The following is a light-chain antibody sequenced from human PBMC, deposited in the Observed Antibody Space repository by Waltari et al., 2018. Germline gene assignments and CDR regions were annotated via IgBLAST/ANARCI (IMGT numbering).Light chain of an antibody. CDR3: SSYISSSTLEL. J-gene: IGLJ2*01. Sequence: QSALTQAASVSGSPGQSITISCTVSSSDVGGYNYVSWYQQHPGKAPKLIIYDVSNPPSGVSNRFSGSKSGNTASLTISGLQAEDEADYYCSSYISSSTLELFGGGTSLTVL. CDR2: DVS. CDR1: SSDVGGYNY. V-gene: IGLV2-14*03.